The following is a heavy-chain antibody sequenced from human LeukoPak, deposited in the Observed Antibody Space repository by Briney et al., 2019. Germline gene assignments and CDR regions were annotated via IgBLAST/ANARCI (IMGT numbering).Heavy chain of an antibody. J-gene: IGHJ3*02. Sequence: GESLKISCKGSGYSFTTYWIAWVRQMPGKGLEWMGIIYPGDSDTRYSPSFQGQVTISADKSISTAYVQWSSLKASDTAMYYCARPRVVATILDAFDIWGQGTMVTVSS. CDR3: ARPRVVATILDAFDI. D-gene: IGHD5-12*01. V-gene: IGHV5-51*01. CDR1: GYSFTTYW. CDR2: IYPGDSDT.